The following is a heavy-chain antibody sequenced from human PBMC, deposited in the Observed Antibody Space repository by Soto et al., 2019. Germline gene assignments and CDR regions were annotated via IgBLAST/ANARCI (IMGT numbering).Heavy chain of an antibody. D-gene: IGHD4-17*01. J-gene: IGHJ6*03. CDR1: GGSISSSSYY. Sequence: QLQLQESGPGLVKPSETLSLTCTVSGGSISSSSYYWGWIRQPPGKGLEWIGSIYYSGSTYYNPSLKSRVTIXXXXXXXXXXXXXXXXXXXXXXXXXXXXHPXNDYGDYDYYYYYMDVWGKGTTVTVSS. CDR3: XXHPXNDYGDYDYYYYYMDV. CDR2: IYYSGST. V-gene: IGHV4-39*01.